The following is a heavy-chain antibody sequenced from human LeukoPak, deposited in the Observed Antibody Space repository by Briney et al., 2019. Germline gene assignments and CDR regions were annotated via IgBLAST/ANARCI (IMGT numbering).Heavy chain of an antibody. CDR3: ARDGGTVTHFDY. CDR1: GGSISSSGYY. V-gene: IGHV4-31*03. D-gene: IGHD4-17*01. Sequence: SETLSLTCTVSGGSISSSGYYWSWIRQRPGKGLEWVGYIYYNGNTYYNPSLKSRIAISVDMSENQFSLRLTSVTAADTAVYYCARDGGTVTHFDYWGQGTLVTVSS. J-gene: IGHJ4*02. CDR2: IYYNGNT.